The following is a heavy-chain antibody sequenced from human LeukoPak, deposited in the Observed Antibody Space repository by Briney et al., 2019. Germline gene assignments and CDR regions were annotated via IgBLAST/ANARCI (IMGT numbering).Heavy chain of an antibody. CDR3: ARNVEYSSSSSVSYFDY. V-gene: IGHV4-39*07. J-gene: IGHJ4*02. D-gene: IGHD6-6*01. CDR2: IYYSGST. Sequence: SETLSLTCTVSGGSISSSSYYWGWIRQSPGKGLEWIGSIYYSGSTYYNPSLKSRVTISVDTSKNQFSLKLSSVTAADTAVYYCARNVEYSSSSSVSYFDYWGQGTLVTVSS. CDR1: GGSISSSSYY.